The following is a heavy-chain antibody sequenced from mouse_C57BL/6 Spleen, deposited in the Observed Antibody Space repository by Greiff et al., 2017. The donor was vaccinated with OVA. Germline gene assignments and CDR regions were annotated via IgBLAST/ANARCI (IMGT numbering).Heavy chain of an antibody. CDR2: IYPGSGST. J-gene: IGHJ2*01. D-gene: IGHD1-1*01. CDR1: GYTFTSYW. CDR3: ARWVTTVVGEGY. V-gene: IGHV1-55*01. Sequence: QVQLQQSGAELVKPGASVKMSCKASGYTFTSYWITWVKQRPGQGLEWIGDIYPGSGSTNYNEKFKSKATLTVDTSSSTAYMQLSSLTSEDSAVYYCARWVTTVVGEGYWGQGTTLTVSS.